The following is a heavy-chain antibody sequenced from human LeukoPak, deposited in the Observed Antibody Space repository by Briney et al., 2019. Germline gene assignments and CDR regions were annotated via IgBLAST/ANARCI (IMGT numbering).Heavy chain of an antibody. Sequence: GGSLRLSCAASGFTFSTYAMHWVRQAPGKGLEWVAVISYDGSSKYYADSVKGRFTISRDNSKNTLYLQMNSLRAEDTAVYYCATRKLGNDYWGQGTLVTVSS. J-gene: IGHJ4*02. CDR1: GFTFSTYA. CDR2: ISYDGSSK. CDR3: ATRKLGNDY. V-gene: IGHV3-30*04. D-gene: IGHD7-27*01.